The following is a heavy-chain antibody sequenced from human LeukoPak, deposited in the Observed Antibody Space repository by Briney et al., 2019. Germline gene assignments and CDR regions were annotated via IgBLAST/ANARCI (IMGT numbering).Heavy chain of an antibody. D-gene: IGHD4-23*01. CDR3: ARQVVTPPNYYYYYMDV. Sequence: SETLSLTCTVSGGSISSYYWSWIRQPPGKGLEWIGYIYYSGSTNYNPSLKSRVTISVDTSKNQFSLKLTSVTAADTAVYYCARQVVTPPNYYYYYMDVWGKGTTVTISS. CDR1: GGSISSYY. V-gene: IGHV4-59*08. J-gene: IGHJ6*03. CDR2: IYYSGST.